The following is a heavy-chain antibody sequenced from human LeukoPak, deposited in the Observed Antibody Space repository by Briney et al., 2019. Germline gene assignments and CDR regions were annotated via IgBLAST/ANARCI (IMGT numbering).Heavy chain of an antibody. D-gene: IGHD6-19*01. J-gene: IGHJ6*02. CDR3: ASSFNWSVARPSYGYGMDV. V-gene: IGHV3-64*01. CDR1: GFTFCNYR. CDR2: ISGNGAGT. Sequence: GGSLRLSCSASGFTFCNYRVHWVRQAPGKGLEYVSAISGNGAGTYYANSVKGRFTMSRDNSKNTLYLQMGSLRTEDMDVYYCASSFNWSVARPSYGYGMDVWGQETTVTVSS.